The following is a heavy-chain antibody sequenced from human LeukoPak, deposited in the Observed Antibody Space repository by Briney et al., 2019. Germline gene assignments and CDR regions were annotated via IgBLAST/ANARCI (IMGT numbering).Heavy chain of an antibody. CDR3: ASKRGYSYGPIPLYYYYYMDV. V-gene: IGHV4-34*01. Sequence: QASETLSLTCAVYGGSFSGYYWSWIRQPPGKGLEWIGEINHSGSTNYNPSLKSRVTISVDTSKNQFSLKLSSVTAADTAVYYCASKRGYSYGPIPLYYYYYMDVWGKGTTVTVSS. J-gene: IGHJ6*03. CDR1: GGSFSGYY. CDR2: INHSGST. D-gene: IGHD5-18*01.